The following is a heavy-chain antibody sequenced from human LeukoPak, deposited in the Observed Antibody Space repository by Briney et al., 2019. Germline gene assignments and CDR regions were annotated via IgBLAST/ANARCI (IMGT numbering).Heavy chain of an antibody. CDR2: IYYSGST. D-gene: IGHD3-16*01. Sequence: SETLSLTCTVSGYSISSGYYWGWIRQPPGKGLEWIGYIYYSGSTNYNPSLKSRVTISVDTSKNQFSLKLSSVTAADTAVYYCARETSQKGAHYMDVWGKGTTVTISS. V-gene: IGHV4-61*01. CDR1: GYSISSGYY. CDR3: ARETSQKGAHYMDV. J-gene: IGHJ6*03.